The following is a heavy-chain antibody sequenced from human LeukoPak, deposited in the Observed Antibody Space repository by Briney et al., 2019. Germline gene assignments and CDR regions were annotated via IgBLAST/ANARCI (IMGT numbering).Heavy chain of an antibody. V-gene: IGHV3-7*01. D-gene: IGHD3-9*01. CDR3: ATHGYSELRYFDWSTNE. CDR2: IKEDGSEK. CDR1: GFTFSSHW. J-gene: IGHJ4*02. Sequence: PGGSLRLSCAASGFTFSSHWMSWVRQAPGKGLEWVANIKEDGSEKYYVDSVKGRFTISRDNAKKSLYLQMDSLRAEDTAVYYCATHGYSELRYFDWSTNEWGQGTLVTVSP.